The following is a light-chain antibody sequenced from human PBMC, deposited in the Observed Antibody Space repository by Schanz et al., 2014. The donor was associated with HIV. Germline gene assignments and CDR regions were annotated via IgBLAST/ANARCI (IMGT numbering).Light chain of an antibody. CDR1: PRLSSSY. J-gene: IGKJ1*01. CDR3: QQYGHSPRT. V-gene: IGKV3-20*01. Sequence: EIVLTQSPGSLSLSPGERATLSCGASPRLSSSYLAWYQQKRDQPPRLVIYATSTRAAGIPDRFSGTGSGTEFTLTINRLEPEDFAVYYCQQYGHSPRTFGQGTRVEGK. CDR2: ATS.